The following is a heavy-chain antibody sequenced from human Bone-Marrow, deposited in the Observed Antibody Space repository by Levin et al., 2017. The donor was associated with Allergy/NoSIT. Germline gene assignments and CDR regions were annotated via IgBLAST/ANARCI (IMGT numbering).Heavy chain of an antibody. J-gene: IGHJ4*02. Sequence: GASVKVSCVASGFTFSDFGINWVRQAPGKGLEWVAHISSSSTYTDYADSVKGRFTISRDDAKNSVFLQMNTLRADDTAVYYCARDRAPGGGDPLDYWGQGTLVTVSS. CDR3: ARDRAPGGGDPLDY. CDR1: GFTFSDFG. D-gene: IGHD4-17*01. CDR2: ISSSSTYT. V-gene: IGHV3-21*04.